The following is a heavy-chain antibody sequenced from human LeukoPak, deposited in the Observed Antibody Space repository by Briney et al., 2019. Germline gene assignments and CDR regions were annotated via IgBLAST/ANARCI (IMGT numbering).Heavy chain of an antibody. CDR2: VYDSGTT. D-gene: IGHD1-1*01. CDR3: ARVSWFPGTSYYYMDV. J-gene: IGHJ6*03. Sequence: PSETLPLTCTVSGGSISRYYWSWIRQPPGKGLEWFGYVYDSGTTNYNPSLKSRVTISVDTSKNQFSLKLSSVTAADTAVYYCARVSWFPGTSYYYMDVWGKGTTVTVPS. V-gene: IGHV4-59*01. CDR1: GGSISRYY.